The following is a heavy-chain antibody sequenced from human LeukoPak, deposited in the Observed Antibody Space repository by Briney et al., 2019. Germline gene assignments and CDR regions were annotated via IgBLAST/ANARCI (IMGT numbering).Heavy chain of an antibody. Sequence: SETLSLTCTVSGGSISSSSYYWGWIRQPPGKGLEWIGSNYYSGSTYYNPSLKSRVTISVDTSKNQFSLKLSSVTAADTAVYYCARQPAIVGWYFDYYYYYMDVWGKGTTVTISS. V-gene: IGHV4-39*01. CDR3: ARQPAIVGWYFDYYYYYMDV. CDR2: NYYSGST. D-gene: IGHD6-19*01. J-gene: IGHJ6*03. CDR1: GGSISSSSYY.